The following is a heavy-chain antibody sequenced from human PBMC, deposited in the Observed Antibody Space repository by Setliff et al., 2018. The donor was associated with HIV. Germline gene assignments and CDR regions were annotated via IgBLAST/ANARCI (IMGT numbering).Heavy chain of an antibody. J-gene: IGHJ6*02. Sequence: GGSLRLSCAASGFSISDFWMSWVRQAPGKGLEWVANIKEDGSEQYYMDSVKGRFTISRDNAKNSLYLQMSSLRAEDTAVYYCAKTLPTLYPPHDYYFAMDVWGQGTTVTVSS. V-gene: IGHV3-7*05. D-gene: IGHD2-15*01. CDR2: IKEDGSEQ. CDR3: AKTLPTLYPPHDYYFAMDV. CDR1: GFSISDFW.